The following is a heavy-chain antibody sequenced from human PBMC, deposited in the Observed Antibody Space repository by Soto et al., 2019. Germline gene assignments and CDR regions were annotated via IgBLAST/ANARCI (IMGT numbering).Heavy chain of an antibody. D-gene: IGHD6-13*01. CDR2: IYPGDSDT. V-gene: IGHV5-51*01. CDR3: ARHHGSPGSYYAMDV. J-gene: IGHJ6*02. CDR1: GYSFTSYW. Sequence: GESLKISCEGSGYSFTSYWINWVRQMPGKGLEWMGIIYPGDSDTRYSPSFQGQVTISADKSIDTAYLQWRSLKASDTAVYYCARHHGSPGSYYAMDVWGQGTTVTVSS.